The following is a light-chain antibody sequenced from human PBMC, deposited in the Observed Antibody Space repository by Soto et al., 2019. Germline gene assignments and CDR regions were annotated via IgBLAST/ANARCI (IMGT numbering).Light chain of an antibody. CDR3: QQYNNWPPEIT. J-gene: IGKJ5*01. V-gene: IGKV3-15*01. CDR2: GAS. Sequence: EIVMTQSPATLSVSPGERATLSCRDSQSVSSNLAWYQPKPGQAPRLLIYGASTRATGIPARFSGSGSGTEFTLTISSLQSEDFAVYFCQQYNNWPPEITFGQGTRLEIK. CDR1: QSVSSN.